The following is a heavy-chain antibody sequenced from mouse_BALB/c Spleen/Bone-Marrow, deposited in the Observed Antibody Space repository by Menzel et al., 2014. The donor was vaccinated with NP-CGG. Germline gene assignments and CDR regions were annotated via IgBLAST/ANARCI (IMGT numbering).Heavy chain of an antibody. CDR3: ARHNYDETWFAY. D-gene: IGHD2-4*01. V-gene: IGHV5-12*02. CDR1: GFTFSDYY. CDR2: ISNGGGST. J-gene: IGHJ3*01. Sequence: EVQRVESGGGLVQPGGSLKLSCATSGFTFSDYYMYWVRQTPEKRLEWVAYISNGGGSTYYPDTVKGRFTISRDNAKNTLYLQMSRLKSEDTAMYYCARHNYDETWFAYWGQETLVTVSA.